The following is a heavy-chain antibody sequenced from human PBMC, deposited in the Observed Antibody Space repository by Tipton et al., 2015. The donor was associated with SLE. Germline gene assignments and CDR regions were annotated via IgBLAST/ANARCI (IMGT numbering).Heavy chain of an antibody. J-gene: IGHJ4*02. CDR2: IHYNGET. CDR1: GDSIGSHY. CDR3: ARKIPAVAHFDY. D-gene: IGHD6-13*01. V-gene: IGHV4-59*11. Sequence: TLSLTCTVSGDSIGSHYWNWIRQPPGKGLEWIAYIHYNGETNYNPSLKSRVTISVDTSKSQFSLKVSSVTAADTAVYYCARKIPAVAHFDYWGQGTLVTVSS.